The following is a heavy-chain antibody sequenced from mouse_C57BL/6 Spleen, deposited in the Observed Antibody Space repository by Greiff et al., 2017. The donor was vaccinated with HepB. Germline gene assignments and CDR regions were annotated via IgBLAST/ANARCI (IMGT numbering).Heavy chain of an antibody. CDR3: ARSPYDYDAWFAY. J-gene: IGHJ3*01. Sequence: QVQLQQSGAELARPGASVKMSCKASGYTFTSYTMHWVKQRPGQGLEWIGYINPSSGYTKYNQKFKDKATLTADKSSSTAYMQLSSLTSEDSAVYHCARSPYDYDAWFAYWGQGTLVTVSA. V-gene: IGHV1-4*01. CDR1: GYTFTSYT. D-gene: IGHD2-4*01. CDR2: INPSSGYT.